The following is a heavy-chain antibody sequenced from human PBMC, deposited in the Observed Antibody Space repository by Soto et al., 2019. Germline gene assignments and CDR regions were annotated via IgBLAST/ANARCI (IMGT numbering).Heavy chain of an antibody. Sequence: TLSLSCTVSGGSISSGGYYWSWIRQHPGKGLEWIGYIYYSGSTYYNPSLKSRVTISVDTSKNQFSLKLSSVTAADTAVYYCARDGRYRDIAYYYGMDVWGQGTKVTVSS. V-gene: IGHV4-31*03. D-gene: IGHD3-9*01. CDR1: GGSISSGGYY. CDR3: ARDGRYRDIAYYYGMDV. J-gene: IGHJ6*02. CDR2: IYYSGST.